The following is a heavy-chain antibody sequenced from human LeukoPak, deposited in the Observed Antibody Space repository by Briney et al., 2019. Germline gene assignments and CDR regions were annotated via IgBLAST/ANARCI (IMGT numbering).Heavy chain of an antibody. D-gene: IGHD3-3*01. CDR2: IYHSGST. CDR3: ARGWDTIFGVVYAFDI. J-gene: IGHJ3*02. CDR1: GGSISSGGYS. V-gene: IGHV4-30-2*01. Sequence: SETLSLTCAVSGGSISSGGYSWSWIRQPPGKGLEWIGYIYHSGSTYYNPSLKSRVTISVDRSKNQLSLKLSSVTAADTAVYYCARGWDTIFGVVYAFDIWGQGTMVTVSS.